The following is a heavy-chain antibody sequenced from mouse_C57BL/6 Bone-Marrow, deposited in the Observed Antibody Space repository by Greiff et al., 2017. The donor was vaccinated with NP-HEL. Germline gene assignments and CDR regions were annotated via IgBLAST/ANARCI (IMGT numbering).Heavy chain of an antibody. CDR2: ISSGSSTI. V-gene: IGHV5-17*01. D-gene: IGHD1-1*01. Sequence: DVKLQESGGGLVKPGGSLKLSCAASGFTFSDYGMHWVRQAPEKGLEWVAYISSGSSTIYYADTVKGRFTISRDNAKNTLFLQMTSLRSENTAMYYCARRYGSSYDGFAYWGQGTLVTVSA. J-gene: IGHJ3*01. CDR3: ARRYGSSYDGFAY. CDR1: GFTFSDYG.